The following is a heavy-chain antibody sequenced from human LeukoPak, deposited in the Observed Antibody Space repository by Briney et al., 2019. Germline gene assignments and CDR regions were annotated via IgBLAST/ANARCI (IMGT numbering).Heavy chain of an antibody. J-gene: IGHJ4*02. CDR1: GFTFSNYV. CDR2: IKQDGSEK. V-gene: IGHV3-7*01. D-gene: IGHD3-22*01. CDR3: ARYDSSDYYFDY. Sequence: PGGSLRLSCAASGFTFSNYVMHWVRQAPGKGLEWVANIKQDGSEKYYVESVKGRFTISRDNAKNSLYLQMNSLRAEDTAVYYCARYDSSDYYFDYWGQGTLVTVSS.